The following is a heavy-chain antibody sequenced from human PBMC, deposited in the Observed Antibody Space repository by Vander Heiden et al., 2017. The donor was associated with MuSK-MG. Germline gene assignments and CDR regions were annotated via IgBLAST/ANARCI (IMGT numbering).Heavy chain of an antibody. D-gene: IGHD3-22*01. Sequence: EVQLVESGGGLVKPGGSLRLSCAASGFTFSSYSMNWVRQAPGKGLEWVSSISSSSSYIYYADSVKGRFTISRDNAKNSLYLQMNSLRAEDTAVYYCAREEAYYDSSGYAGMDVWGQGTTVTVSS. CDR3: AREEAYYDSSGYAGMDV. V-gene: IGHV3-21*01. CDR2: ISSSSSYI. J-gene: IGHJ6*02. CDR1: GFTFSSYS.